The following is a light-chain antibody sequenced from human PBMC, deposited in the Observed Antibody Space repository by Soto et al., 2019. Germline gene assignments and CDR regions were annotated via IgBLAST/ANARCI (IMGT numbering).Light chain of an antibody. CDR2: KAS. CDR1: QVISSW. Sequence: DIQMAQSPSSLSASVGDTVTLTCRASQVISSWLVWYQQKPGNAPKLLIYKASTLQTGVPSRFSGSESGTEFTLTISSLQPEDFATYYCQQASSFPFTFGGGTEVQIK. J-gene: IGKJ4*01. V-gene: IGKV1-12*01. CDR3: QQASSFPFT.